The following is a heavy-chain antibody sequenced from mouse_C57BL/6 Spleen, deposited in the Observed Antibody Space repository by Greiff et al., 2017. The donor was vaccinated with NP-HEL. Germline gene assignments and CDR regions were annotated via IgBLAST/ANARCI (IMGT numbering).Heavy chain of an antibody. D-gene: IGHD1-1*01. J-gene: IGHJ1*03. CDR2: INPSNGGT. Sequence: VQLQQSGTELVKPGASVKLSCKASGYTFTSYWMHWVKQRPGQGLEWIGNINPSNGGTNYNEKFKSKATLTVDKSSSTAYMQLSSLTSEDSAVYYCARFTTVVATRYFDVWGTGTTVTVSS. CDR3: ARFTTVVATRYFDV. V-gene: IGHV1-53*01. CDR1: GYTFTSYW.